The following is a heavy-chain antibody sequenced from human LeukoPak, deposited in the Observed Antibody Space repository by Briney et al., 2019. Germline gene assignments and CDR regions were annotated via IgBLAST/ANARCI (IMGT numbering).Heavy chain of an antibody. J-gene: IGHJ6*03. Sequence: SVKVSCKAPGGTFSSYAISWVRQAPGQGLEWMGGIIPMFGTGNNAQKFQGRVTITADESTSTAYMELSSLRSEDTAVYYCARAYSNYFSNYYYYYYMDVWGKGTTVTVSS. CDR2: IIPMFGTG. D-gene: IGHD4-11*01. V-gene: IGHV1-69*13. CDR3: ARAYSNYFSNYYYYYYMDV. CDR1: GGTFSSYA.